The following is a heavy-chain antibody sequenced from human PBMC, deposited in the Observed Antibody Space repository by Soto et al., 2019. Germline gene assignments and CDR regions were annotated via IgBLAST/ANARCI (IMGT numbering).Heavy chain of an antibody. D-gene: IGHD6-19*01. J-gene: IGHJ4*02. Sequence: QVQLVQSGAEVKKPGSSVKVSCKASGGTFSSYAISWVRQAPGQGLEWMGGIIPIFGTANYAQKFQGRVTITADKSTSTAYMELSSLRSEDTAVYYCAREGSSGWDDGFGYFDYWGRGTLVTVSS. V-gene: IGHV1-69*06. CDR2: IIPIFGTA. CDR3: AREGSSGWDDGFGYFDY. CDR1: GGTFSSYA.